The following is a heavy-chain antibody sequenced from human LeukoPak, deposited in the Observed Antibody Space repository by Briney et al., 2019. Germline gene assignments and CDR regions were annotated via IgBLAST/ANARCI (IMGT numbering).Heavy chain of an antibody. CDR2: ISGSGGST. CDR1: GFTSSTYG. J-gene: IGHJ3*02. CDR3: AKGILDAFDI. V-gene: IGHV3-23*01. Sequence: AGGPLRISSSASGFTSSTYGMHGGGQAPGKGLSGVSAISGSGGSTYYADSVKGRFTISRDNSKNTLYLQMNSLRAEDTAVYYCAKGILDAFDIWGQGTMVTVSS.